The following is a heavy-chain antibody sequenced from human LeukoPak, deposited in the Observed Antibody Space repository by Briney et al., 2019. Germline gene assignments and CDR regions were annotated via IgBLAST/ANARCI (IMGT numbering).Heavy chain of an antibody. D-gene: IGHD3-16*01. CDR1: GFTLSRYA. J-gene: IGHJ6*03. Sequence: GGSLRLSCAASGFTLSRYAMSWVRQAPGKGLEWVPTMSTNGVATYYADSVKGRFTISRDNSKNTLYLQMNRLRADDTAVYYCAKSLRGTRSYYYYYMDVWGKGTAVTVSS. CDR3: AKSLRGTRSYYYYYMDV. V-gene: IGHV3-23*01. CDR2: MSTNGVAT.